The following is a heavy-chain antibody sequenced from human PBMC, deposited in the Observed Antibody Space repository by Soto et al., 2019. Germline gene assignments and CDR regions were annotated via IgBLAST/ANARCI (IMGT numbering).Heavy chain of an antibody. D-gene: IGHD6-25*01. V-gene: IGHV1-69*10. CDR3: ARTRAGISGNYHYHYGMDV. J-gene: IGHJ6*02. CDR2: IIPILGIA. CDR1: GGTFSSYA. Sequence: ASVKVSCKASGGTFSSYAISWVRQAPGQGLEWMGGIIPILGIANYAQKFQGRVTITADKSTRTAYMELSSLRSEDTAVYYCARTRAGISGNYHYHYGMDVWGQGPWVPASS.